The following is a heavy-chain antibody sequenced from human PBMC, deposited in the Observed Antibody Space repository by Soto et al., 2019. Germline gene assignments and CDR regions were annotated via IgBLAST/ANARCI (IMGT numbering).Heavy chain of an antibody. CDR3: ARRTYYYDSSGYYLTHFDY. Sequence: SETLSLTCAVYGGSFSGYYWSWIRQPPGKGLEWIGEINHSGSTNYNPSLKSRVTISVDTSKNQFSLKLSSVTAADTAVYYCARRTYYYDSSGYYLTHFDYWGQGTLVTVSS. D-gene: IGHD3-22*01. CDR1: GGSFSGYY. J-gene: IGHJ4*02. V-gene: IGHV4-34*01. CDR2: INHSGST.